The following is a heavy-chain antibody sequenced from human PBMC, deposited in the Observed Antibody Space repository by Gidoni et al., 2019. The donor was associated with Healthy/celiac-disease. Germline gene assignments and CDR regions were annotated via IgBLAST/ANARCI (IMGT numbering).Heavy chain of an antibody. J-gene: IGHJ6*02. Sequence: QVQLVQSGAEVKKPGASVKVSCKASGYTFTSYGFSWVRQAPGQGLEWMGWISAYNGNTNDAQKLQGRVTMTTDTSTSTAYMELRSLRSDDTAVYYCARFNSPYYDFWSGYYTGDYYYYGMDVWGQGTTVTVSS. D-gene: IGHD3-3*01. CDR2: ISAYNGNT. CDR1: GYTFTSYG. CDR3: ARFNSPYYDFWSGYYTGDYYYYGMDV. V-gene: IGHV1-18*04.